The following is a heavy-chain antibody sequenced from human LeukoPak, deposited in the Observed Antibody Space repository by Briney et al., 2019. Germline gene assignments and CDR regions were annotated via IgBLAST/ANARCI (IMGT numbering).Heavy chain of an antibody. CDR3: AKGTLRSCTGARCYPFDY. J-gene: IGHJ4*02. D-gene: IGHD2-8*02. CDR1: AFSFSAYA. CDR2: ITASGDST. V-gene: IGHV3-23*01. Sequence: GGSMRLSCAASAFSFSAYAMNWVRQAPGKGLEWVSSITASGDSTYIADSVKGRFTIYRDNSKNTMYMQMNILRAEDTALYYCAKGTLRSCTGARCYPFDYWGQGTLVNVSS.